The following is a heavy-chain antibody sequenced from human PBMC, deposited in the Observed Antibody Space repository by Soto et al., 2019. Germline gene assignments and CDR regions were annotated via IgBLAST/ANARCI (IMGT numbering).Heavy chain of an antibody. J-gene: IGHJ2*01. CDR3: AKDLYSSSRKGYCDL. V-gene: IGHV3-30*18. D-gene: IGHD6-13*01. Sequence: WGSLRLSCVASGFTFNTYGIHFVRHSPWKWLEWVATISYDGSKKYYADSVKGRFTISRDNSKNTLYLQMDSLRAEDTALFYCAKDLYSSSRKGYCDLWGPGTLVTVSS. CDR1: GFTFNTYG. CDR2: ISYDGSKK.